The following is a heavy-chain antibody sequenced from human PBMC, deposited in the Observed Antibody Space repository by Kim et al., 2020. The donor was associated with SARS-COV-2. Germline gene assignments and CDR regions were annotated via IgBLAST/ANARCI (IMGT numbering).Heavy chain of an antibody. D-gene: IGHD6-13*01. CDR3: ARHGIIAAAGFPLTLNWFDP. Sequence: SETLSLTCTVSGGSISSSSYYWGWIRQPPGKGLEWIGSIYYSGSTYYNPSLKSRVTISVDTSKNQFSLKLSSVTAADTAVYYCARHGIIAAAGFPLTLNWFDPWGQGTLVTVSS. CDR2: IYYSGST. V-gene: IGHV4-39*01. CDR1: GGSISSSSYY. J-gene: IGHJ5*02.